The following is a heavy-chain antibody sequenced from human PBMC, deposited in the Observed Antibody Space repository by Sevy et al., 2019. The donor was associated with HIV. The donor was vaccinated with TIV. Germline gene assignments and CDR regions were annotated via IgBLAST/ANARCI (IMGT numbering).Heavy chain of an antibody. D-gene: IGHD3-10*01. CDR2: ISGSGGST. Sequence: GGSLRLSCAASGFTFSSYAMSWVRQAPGKGLEWVSAISGSGGSTYYADSVKGRFTISRDNSKNTLYLQMNSLRAEDTAVYYCASPKRITMVRGKRDYWGQGTLVTVSS. V-gene: IGHV3-23*01. CDR3: ASPKRITMVRGKRDY. J-gene: IGHJ4*02. CDR1: GFTFSSYA.